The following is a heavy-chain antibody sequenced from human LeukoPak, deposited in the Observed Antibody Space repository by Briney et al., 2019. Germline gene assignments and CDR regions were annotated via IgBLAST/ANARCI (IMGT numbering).Heavy chain of an antibody. V-gene: IGHV4-39*01. CDR1: GGSISSSNDY. CDR2: IYYSGST. CDR3: APGSTSTGYYQS. J-gene: IGHJ4*02. D-gene: IGHD3-22*01. Sequence: SETLSLTCTVSGGSISSSNDYGAWVRQPRGEGLGWIVSIYYSGSTYYSPSLKSRITISVDTSKNQFFLKMTSVTVADTAVYHCAPGSTSTGYYQSWGQGTLVTVSS.